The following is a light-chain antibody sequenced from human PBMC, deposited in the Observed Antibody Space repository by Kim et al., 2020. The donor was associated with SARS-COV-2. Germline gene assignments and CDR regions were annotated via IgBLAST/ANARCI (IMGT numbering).Light chain of an antibody. V-gene: IGKV3-15*01. Sequence: VSPGERATLSCRASETVYSYLAWYQQKPGQAPRLLIYGASTRSTGVPARFSGSGYGTEFTLNNSSLQSEDFAVYFCQQYKNWPPYTFGQGTKLEIK. J-gene: IGKJ2*01. CDR3: QQYKNWPPYT. CDR1: ETVYSY. CDR2: GAS.